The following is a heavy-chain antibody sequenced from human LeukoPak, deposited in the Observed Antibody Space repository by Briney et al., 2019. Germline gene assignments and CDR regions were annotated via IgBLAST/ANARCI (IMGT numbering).Heavy chain of an antibody. Sequence: GGSLRLSCAASGFTFGTYWMSWVRQAPGKGLEWVSSISSSSSYIYYADSVKGRFTISRDNAENSLYLQMNSLRAEDTAVYYCARGGDSSDYWGQGTLVTVSS. CDR1: GFTFGTYW. CDR2: ISSSSSYI. CDR3: ARGGDSSDY. J-gene: IGHJ4*02. V-gene: IGHV3-21*01. D-gene: IGHD3-22*01.